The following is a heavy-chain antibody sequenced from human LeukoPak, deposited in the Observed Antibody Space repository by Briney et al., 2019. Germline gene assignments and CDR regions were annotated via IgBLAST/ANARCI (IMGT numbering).Heavy chain of an antibody. Sequence: PSETLSLTCAVYGGSFSGYYWSWIRQPPGKGLEWIGEINHSGSTNYNPSLKSRVTISVDTSKNQFSLKLSSVTAADTAVYYCARLQVGILATIRPYFDYWGQGTLVTVSS. CDR3: ARLQVGILATIRPYFDY. CDR1: GGSFSGYY. D-gene: IGHD5-24*01. CDR2: INHSGST. V-gene: IGHV4-34*01. J-gene: IGHJ4*02.